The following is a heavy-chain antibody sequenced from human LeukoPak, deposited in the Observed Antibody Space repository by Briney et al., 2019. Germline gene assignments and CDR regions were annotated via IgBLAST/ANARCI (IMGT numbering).Heavy chain of an antibody. Sequence: ASVKVSCKASGGTFSSYAISWVRQAPGQGLEWMGWINPNSGGTNYAQKFQGRVTMTRDTSISTAYMELSRLRSDDTAVYYCARGYYGDYVDYWGQGTLVTVSS. V-gene: IGHV1-2*02. CDR2: INPNSGGT. CDR1: GGTFSSYA. J-gene: IGHJ4*02. D-gene: IGHD4-17*01. CDR3: ARGYYGDYVDY.